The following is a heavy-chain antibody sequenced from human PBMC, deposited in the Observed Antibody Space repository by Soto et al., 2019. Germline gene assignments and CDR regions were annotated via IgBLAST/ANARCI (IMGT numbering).Heavy chain of an antibody. CDR3: AGGVEYSSSSTQSAAFDI. J-gene: IGHJ3*02. CDR2: IYYSGST. Sequence: PSETLSLTCTVSGGSISSYYWSWIRQPPGKGLEWIGYIYYSGSTNYNPSLKSRVTISVDTSKNQFSLKLSSVTAADTAVYYCAGGVEYSSSSTQSAAFDIWGQGTMVTVSS. D-gene: IGHD6-6*01. CDR1: GGSISSYY. V-gene: IGHV4-59*01.